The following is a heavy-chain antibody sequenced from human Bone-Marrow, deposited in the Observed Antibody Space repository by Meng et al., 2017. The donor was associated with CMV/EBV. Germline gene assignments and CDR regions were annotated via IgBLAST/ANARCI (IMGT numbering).Heavy chain of an antibody. CDR3: ARENSENWFDP. D-gene: IGHD4-23*01. Sequence: SETLSLTCTVSGGSISSYYWSWIRQPPGKGLEWTGYIYYSGSTNYNPSLKSRVTISVDTSKNQFSLKLSSVTAADTAVYYCARENSENWFDPWGQGTLVTVSS. J-gene: IGHJ5*02. V-gene: IGHV4-59*01. CDR2: IYYSGST. CDR1: GGSISSYY.